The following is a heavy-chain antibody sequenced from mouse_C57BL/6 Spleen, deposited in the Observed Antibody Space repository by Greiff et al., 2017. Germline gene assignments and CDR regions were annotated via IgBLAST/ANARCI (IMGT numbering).Heavy chain of an antibody. V-gene: IGHV1-54*01. CDR2: INPGSGGT. J-gene: IGHJ4*01. CDR1: GYAFTNYL. Sequence: QVQLQQSGAELVRPGTSVKVSCKASGYAFTNYLIEWVKQRPGQGLEWIGVINPGSGGTNYNEKFKGKATLTADKSSSTAYMQLSSLTSEDSAVYVCAREDGYYGAMDYWGQGTSVTVSS. D-gene: IGHD2-3*01. CDR3: AREDGYYGAMDY.